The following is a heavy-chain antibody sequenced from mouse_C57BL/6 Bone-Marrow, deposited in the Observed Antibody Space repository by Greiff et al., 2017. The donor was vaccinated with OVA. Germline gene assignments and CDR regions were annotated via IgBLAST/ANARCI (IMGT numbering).Heavy chain of an antibody. CDR3: ARNLLYGSSYYWYFDV. Sequence: VQVVESGPGLVAPSQSLSITCTVSGFSLTSYAISWVRQPPGKGLEWLGVIWTGGGTNYNSALKSRLSISKDNSKSQVFLKMNSLQTDDTARYYCARNLLYGSSYYWYFDVWGTGTTVTVSS. CDR2: IWTGGGT. D-gene: IGHD1-1*01. V-gene: IGHV2-9-1*01. CDR1: GFSLTSYA. J-gene: IGHJ1*03.